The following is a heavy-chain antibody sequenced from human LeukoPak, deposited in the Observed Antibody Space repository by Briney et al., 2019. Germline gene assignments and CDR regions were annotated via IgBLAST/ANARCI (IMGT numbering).Heavy chain of an antibody. D-gene: IGHD6-19*01. V-gene: IGHV4-59*01. CDR2: IHYSGNT. CDR3: ARVGSGCFDY. CDR1: GGSISTYY. J-gene: IGHJ4*02. Sequence: SETLSLTCTVSGGSISTYYWSWIRQPPGKGLEWIGYIHYSGNTNYNPSLKSRITISIDTSKNQFSLRLSSVTAADTAVYYCARVGSGCFDYWGQGTLVTVSS.